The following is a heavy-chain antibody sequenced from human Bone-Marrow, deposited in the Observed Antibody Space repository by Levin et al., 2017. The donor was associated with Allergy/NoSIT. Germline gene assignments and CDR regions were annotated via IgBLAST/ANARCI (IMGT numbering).Heavy chain of an antibody. CDR3: ASNWNMDV. CDR1: GFTFSRSW. Sequence: GASVKVSCAASGFTFSRSWMHWVRQPPGKGLVWVSRINSDESSTSYADSVKGRFTISRDNAKNTLYLQMNSLRGEDTAVYYCASNWNMDVWGKGTTVTVSS. J-gene: IGHJ6*03. CDR2: INSDESST. V-gene: IGHV3-74*01. D-gene: IGHD1-20*01.